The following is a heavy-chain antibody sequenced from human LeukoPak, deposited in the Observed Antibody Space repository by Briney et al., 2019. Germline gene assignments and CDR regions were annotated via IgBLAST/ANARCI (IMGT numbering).Heavy chain of an antibody. Sequence: PGGSLRLSWAASGFTFSSYAMSWVREAPGKGLEWVSAISGSGGSTYYADSVKGRFTISRDNSKNTPYLQMNSLRAEDTAVYYCAKEQSLGEAPFYYFDYWGQGTLVTVSS. J-gene: IGHJ4*02. D-gene: IGHD6-19*01. CDR1: GFTFSSYA. V-gene: IGHV3-23*01. CDR2: ISGSGGST. CDR3: AKEQSLGEAPFYYFDY.